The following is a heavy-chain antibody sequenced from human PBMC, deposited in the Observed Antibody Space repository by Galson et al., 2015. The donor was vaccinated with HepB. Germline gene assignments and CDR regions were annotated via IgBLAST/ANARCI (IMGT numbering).Heavy chain of an antibody. Sequence: SLRLSCAASGFTFSSYSMNWVRQAPGKGLEWVSYISSSSSTIYYADSMKGRFTISRDNAKNSLYLQMNSLRAEDTAVYYCARDGVSSSGYYYYYGMDVWGQGTTVTVSS. V-gene: IGHV3-48*01. CDR3: ARDGVSSSGYYYYYGMDV. J-gene: IGHJ6*02. D-gene: IGHD6-13*01. CDR2: ISSSSSTI. CDR1: GFTFSSYS.